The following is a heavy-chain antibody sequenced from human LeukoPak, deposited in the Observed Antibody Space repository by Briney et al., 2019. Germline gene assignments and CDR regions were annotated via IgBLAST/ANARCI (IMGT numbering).Heavy chain of an antibody. CDR2: INPSGGST. Sequence: GASVKVSCKESGYTFTSYYMHWVRQAPGQGLEWMGIINPSGGSTSYAQKFQGRVTMTRDTSTSTVYMELSSLRSEDTAVYYCARDSGRSDSSGLDDYWGQGTLVTVSS. J-gene: IGHJ4*02. CDR1: GYTFTSYY. V-gene: IGHV1-46*01. D-gene: IGHD3-22*01. CDR3: ARDSGRSDSSGLDDY.